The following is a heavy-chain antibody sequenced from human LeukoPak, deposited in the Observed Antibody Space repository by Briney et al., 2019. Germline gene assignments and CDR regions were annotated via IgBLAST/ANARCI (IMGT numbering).Heavy chain of an antibody. J-gene: IGHJ6*03. V-gene: IGHV3-48*01. CDR3: ARGYYYYHYMDV. Sequence: GGSLRLSCAASGFTFRPYSINWIRQAPGKGLEWISYINSIRTVHYADSVEGRFTISRDNDKSSLYLQMNSLRAEDTALYYCARGYYYYHYMDVWGKGTTVTVSS. CDR1: GFTFRPYS. CDR2: INSIRTV.